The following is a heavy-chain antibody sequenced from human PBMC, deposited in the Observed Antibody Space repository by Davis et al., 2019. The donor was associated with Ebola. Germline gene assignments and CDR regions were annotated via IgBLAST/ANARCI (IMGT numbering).Heavy chain of an antibody. Sequence: PGESLKISCAASGFTFSSYAMHWVRQAPGKGLEWVAVISYDGSNKYYADSVKGRFTISRDNSKNTLYLQMNSLRAEDTAVYYCARDPDPYYDFWSGYYTGNWFDPWGQGTLVTVSS. D-gene: IGHD3-3*01. CDR2: ISYDGSNK. V-gene: IGHV3-30-3*01. CDR3: ARDPDPYYDFWSGYYTGNWFDP. CDR1: GFTFSSYA. J-gene: IGHJ5*02.